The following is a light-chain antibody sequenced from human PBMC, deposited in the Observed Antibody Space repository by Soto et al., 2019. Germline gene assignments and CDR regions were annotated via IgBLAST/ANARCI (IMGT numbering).Light chain of an antibody. CDR2: GAS. CDR1: QSVRGN. Sequence: EIVITQSPATLSVSPGERATLSCRASQSVRGNLAWYQQKPGQSPRLLIYGASSRATGIPARFSGSGSGTELTLTISSLQSEDFAVYDCQQYNNWPLITFGQGTRLEI. CDR3: QQYNNWPLIT. J-gene: IGKJ5*01. V-gene: IGKV3-15*01.